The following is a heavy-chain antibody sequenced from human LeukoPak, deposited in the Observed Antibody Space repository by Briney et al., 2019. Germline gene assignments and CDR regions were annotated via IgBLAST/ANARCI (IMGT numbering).Heavy chain of an antibody. CDR1: GLTFSSYA. CDR2: ISYDGSNK. CDR3: ARQDSSGWYPYWYFDL. V-gene: IGHV3-30-3*01. J-gene: IGHJ2*01. Sequence: GGSLRLSCAASGLTFSSYAMHWVRQAPDKGLEWVAVISYDGSNKYYADSVKGRFTISRDNSKNTLYLQMNSLRAEDTAVYYCARQDSSGWYPYWYFDLWGRGTLVTVSS. D-gene: IGHD6-19*01.